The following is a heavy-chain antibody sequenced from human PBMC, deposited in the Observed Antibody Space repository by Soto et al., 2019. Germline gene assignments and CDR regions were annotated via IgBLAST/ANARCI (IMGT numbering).Heavy chain of an antibody. J-gene: IGHJ5*02. CDR2: IYYSGST. Sequence: PSETLSLTCTVSGGSISSSSYYWGWIRQPPGKGLEWIGSIYYSGSTDYNPSLKSRVTISVDTSKNQFSLKLSSVAAADTAVYYCARVHWVMREMWFDPWGLGTLVT. CDR1: GGSISSSSYY. CDR3: ARVHWVMREMWFDP. D-gene: IGHD3-16*01. V-gene: IGHV4-39*07.